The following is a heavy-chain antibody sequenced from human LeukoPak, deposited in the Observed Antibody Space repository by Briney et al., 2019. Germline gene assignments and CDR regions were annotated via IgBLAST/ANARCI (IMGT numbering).Heavy chain of an antibody. CDR1: GFTFSSYG. J-gene: IGHJ4*02. V-gene: IGHV3-30*18. CDR3: AKDFRRADYYDSSGYYRMIDY. Sequence: QPGGSLRLFCAASGFTFSSYGTHWVRQAPGKGLEWVAAISYDESGKYYGDSVKGRFTNSRDNSKNTLFLQMNSLRDEDTAVYFCAKDFRRADYYDSSGYYRMIDYWGQGTLVTVSS. D-gene: IGHD3-22*01. CDR2: ISYDESGK.